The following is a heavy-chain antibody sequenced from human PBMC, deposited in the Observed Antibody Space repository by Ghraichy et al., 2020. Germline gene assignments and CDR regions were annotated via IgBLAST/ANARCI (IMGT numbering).Heavy chain of an antibody. Sequence: GGSLRLSCAASGFTFSSYAMSWVRQAPGKGLEWVSAISGSGGSTYYADSVKGRFTISRDNSKNTLYLQMNSLRAEDTAVYYCAKDLYYDSSGYPPGVYFDYWGQGTLVTVSS. CDR2: ISGSGGST. V-gene: IGHV3-23*01. CDR3: AKDLYYDSSGYPPGVYFDY. D-gene: IGHD3-22*01. J-gene: IGHJ4*02. CDR1: GFTFSSYA.